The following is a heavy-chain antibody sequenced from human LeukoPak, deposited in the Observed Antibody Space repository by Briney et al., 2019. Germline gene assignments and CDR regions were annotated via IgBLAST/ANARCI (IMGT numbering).Heavy chain of an antibody. CDR2: INHSGST. J-gene: IGHJ6*03. Sequence: SETLSLTCAVYGGSISKNYWSWIGPRQGQGLEGLGKINHSGSTNYNPSLKRGVTISVETSNNHYSLKLSSVTAADTAMYYCARGLTMGAAASDYEFGSGYYFPPYYMDVWGEGTTVTVSS. D-gene: IGHD3-3*01. CDR3: ARGLTMGAAASDYEFGSGYYFPPYYMDV. V-gene: IGHV4-34*01. CDR1: GGSISKNY.